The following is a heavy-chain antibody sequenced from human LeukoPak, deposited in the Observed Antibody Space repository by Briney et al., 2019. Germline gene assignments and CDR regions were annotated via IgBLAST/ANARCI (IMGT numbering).Heavy chain of an antibody. CDR3: AKSDSSGYYLGG. J-gene: IGHJ4*02. Sequence: RAGGSLRLSCAASGFTFSTYAMHWVRQAPGKGLEWVAVISYDGSNKYYADSVKGRFTISRDNSKNTLYLQMNSLRAGDTALYYCAKSDSSGYYLGGWGQGTLVTVSS. D-gene: IGHD3-22*01. V-gene: IGHV3-30*04. CDR2: ISYDGSNK. CDR1: GFTFSTYA.